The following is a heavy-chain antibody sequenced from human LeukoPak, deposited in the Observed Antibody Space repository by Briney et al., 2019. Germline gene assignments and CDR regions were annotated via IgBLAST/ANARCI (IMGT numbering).Heavy chain of an antibody. CDR2: IFHSGNS. CDR1: SYSISSGSY. J-gene: IGHJ4*02. Sequence: PSETLSLTCAVSSYSISSGSYWGWIPQSPGKGLEWVGSIFHSGNSYYNPSLKSRLTMSVDTSKNQFSLKLTSVTAADTALYYCARVTYVDDMLYQYFDYWGQGILVTVSS. V-gene: IGHV4-38-2*01. D-gene: IGHD4-17*01. CDR3: ARVTYVDDMLYQYFDY.